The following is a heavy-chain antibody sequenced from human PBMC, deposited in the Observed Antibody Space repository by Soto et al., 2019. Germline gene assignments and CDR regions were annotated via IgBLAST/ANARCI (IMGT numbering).Heavy chain of an antibody. Sequence: QVQLQESGPGLVKPSQTLSLSCTVSGGSISSGSYYWSWIRQHPGKGLEWMGYIYYSGSTYYNPSLKCRVTISVDTSKNQFSLKLSSVTAADTAVYYCARGSWSFYYFDYWGQGTLVTVSS. D-gene: IGHD3-10*01. V-gene: IGHV4-31*03. CDR3: ARGSWSFYYFDY. CDR2: IYYSGST. CDR1: GGSISSGSYY. J-gene: IGHJ4*02.